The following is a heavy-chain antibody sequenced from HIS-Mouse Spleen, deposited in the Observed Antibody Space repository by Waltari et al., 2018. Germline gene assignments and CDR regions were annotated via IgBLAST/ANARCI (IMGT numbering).Heavy chain of an antibody. J-gene: IGHJ6*02. V-gene: IGHV4-59*01. Sequence: QVQLQESGPGLLKPSETLSLTCTVSGGSISSYYWSWIRQPPGKGLEWIGYIYYSGSTNYNPTLKSRVTISVDTSKNQFSLKLSSVTAADTAVYYCARGEGSSWYYYYYGMDVWGQGTTVTVSS. CDR3: ARGEGSSWYYYYYGMDV. CDR2: IYYSGST. CDR1: GGSISSYY. D-gene: IGHD6-13*01.